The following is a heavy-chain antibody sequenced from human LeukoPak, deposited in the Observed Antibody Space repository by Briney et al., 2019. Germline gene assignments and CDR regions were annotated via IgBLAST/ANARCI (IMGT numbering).Heavy chain of an antibody. V-gene: IGHV1-18*01. D-gene: IGHD6-13*01. CDR1: GLTFISLT. Sequence: VASVEVSCKASGLTFISLTVSWVRQAPGQGLEWLGWVSAYAGDTQYAQTLQGRVSMTTNTSTSTAYMELKSLRSDDTAIYYCAACIAASGYAFDVWGQGTIITVSS. CDR2: VSAYAGDT. J-gene: IGHJ3*01. CDR3: AACIAASGYAFDV.